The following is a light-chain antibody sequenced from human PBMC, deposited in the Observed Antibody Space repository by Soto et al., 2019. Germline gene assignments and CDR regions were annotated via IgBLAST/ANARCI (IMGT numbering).Light chain of an antibody. Sequence: NFMLTQPHSVSESPGKTVTISCTRTSGSIASNYVQWYQQRPGSAPTTLIYEDDQRPSGVPDRFSGSIDRSSNSASLTISGLQAEDEADYYCISYTGSSTSYVFGTGTKLTVL. CDR2: EDD. V-gene: IGLV6-57*04. CDR3: ISYTGSSTSYV. J-gene: IGLJ1*01. CDR1: SGSIASNY.